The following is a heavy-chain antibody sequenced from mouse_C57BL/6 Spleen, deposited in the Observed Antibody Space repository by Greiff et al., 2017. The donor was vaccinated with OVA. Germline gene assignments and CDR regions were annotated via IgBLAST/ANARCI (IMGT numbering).Heavy chain of an antibody. CDR2: ISYDGSN. V-gene: IGHV3-6*01. D-gene: IGHD1-1*01. J-gene: IGHJ1*03. CDR1: GYSITSGYY. CDR3: ASYYGSLYWYFDV. Sequence: ESGPGLVKPSQSLSLTCSVTGYSITSGYYWNWIRQFPGNKLEWMGYISYDGSNNYNPSLKNRISITRDTSKNHFFLKLNSVTTEDTATYYCASYYGSLYWYFDVWGTGTTVTVSS.